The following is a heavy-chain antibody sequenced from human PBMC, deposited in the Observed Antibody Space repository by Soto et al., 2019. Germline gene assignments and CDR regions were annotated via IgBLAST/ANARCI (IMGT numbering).Heavy chain of an antibody. CDR3: ARDGAPDQIYGDYGFPWYFDL. J-gene: IGHJ2*01. Sequence: GGSLRLSCAASGFTFSSYAMHWVRQAPGKGLEWVAVISYDGSNKYYADSVKGRFTISRDNSKNTLYLQMNSLRAEDTAVYYCARDGAPDQIYGDYGFPWYFDLWGRGTLVTVSS. CDR1: GFTFSSYA. D-gene: IGHD4-17*01. CDR2: ISYDGSNK. V-gene: IGHV3-30-3*01.